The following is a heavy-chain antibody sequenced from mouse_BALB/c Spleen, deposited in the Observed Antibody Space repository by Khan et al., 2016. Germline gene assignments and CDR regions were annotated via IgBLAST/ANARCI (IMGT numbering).Heavy chain of an antibody. Sequence: EVELVESGGGLVKPGGSLKLSCAASGFTFSDYYMYWVRQTPAKRLEWVATISDGGSYTYYPDSVKGRFTLSRDNANNNLYLQMSSLKSEDTAMYYCARDVNCYFDVWGAGTTVTVSS. CDR3: ARDVNCYFDV. V-gene: IGHV5-4*02. CDR1: GFTFSDYY. CDR2: ISDGGSYT. J-gene: IGHJ1*01.